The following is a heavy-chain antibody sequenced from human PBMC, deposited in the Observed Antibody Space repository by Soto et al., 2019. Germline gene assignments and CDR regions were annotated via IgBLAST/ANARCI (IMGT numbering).Heavy chain of an antibody. Sequence: EVQLVESGGGLVQPGGSLRLSCAASGASGFTFSDHHMDWVRQAPGKGLEWVGRARNKGNSYNTAHAGSVKGRFTISSDDSKKSMYLQMNGLNTENTAMYFGARLMGTSFDIWGQGTLVTVSS. CDR2: ARNKGNSYNT. CDR3: ARLMGTSFDI. J-gene: IGHJ4*02. CDR1: GFTFSDHH. D-gene: IGHD2-8*01. V-gene: IGHV3-72*01.